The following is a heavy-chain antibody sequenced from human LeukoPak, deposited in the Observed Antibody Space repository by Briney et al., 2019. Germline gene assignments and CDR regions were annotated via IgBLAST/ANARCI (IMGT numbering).Heavy chain of an antibody. CDR3: ARSWELDRTPIPGQYGWFDP. Sequence: SVKVSCKASGGTFSSYAISWVRQAPGQGLEWMGGIIPIFGTANYAQKFQGRVTITTDESTSTAYMELSSLRSEDTAVYYCARSWELDRTPIPGQYGWFDPWGQGTLVTVSS. CDR1: GGTFSSYA. V-gene: IGHV1-69*05. CDR2: IIPIFGTA. J-gene: IGHJ5*02. D-gene: IGHD2-21*01.